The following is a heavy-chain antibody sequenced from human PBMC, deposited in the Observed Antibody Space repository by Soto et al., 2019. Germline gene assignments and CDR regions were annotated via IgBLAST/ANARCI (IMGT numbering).Heavy chain of an antibody. CDR1: GFSLSTSAVG. D-gene: IGHD6-19*01. J-gene: IGHJ4*02. Sequence: QITLKESGPTLVKPTQTLTLTCTFSGFSLSTSAVGVGWIRQPPGKALEWLALIDWDDDKHYSPSLKSRLVITKVTTKNQVVLTMTNMNPVDPATYYCARSKYGSAWTLDYWGQGTLVTVSS. CDR2: IDWDDDK. V-gene: IGHV2-5*02. CDR3: ARSKYGSAWTLDY.